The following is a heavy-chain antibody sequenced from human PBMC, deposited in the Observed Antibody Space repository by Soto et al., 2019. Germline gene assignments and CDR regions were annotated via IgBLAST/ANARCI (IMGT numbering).Heavy chain of an antibody. Sequence: VASVKVSCKASGFTFTSSAVQWVRQARGQRLEWIGWIVVGSGNTNYAQKFQERVTITRDMSTSTAYMELSSLRSEDTAVYYCAADTLAGHYYYYYGMDVWGQGTTVTVSS. D-gene: IGHD6-19*01. V-gene: IGHV1-58*01. CDR2: IVVGSGNT. CDR1: GFTFTSSA. J-gene: IGHJ6*02. CDR3: AADTLAGHYYYYYGMDV.